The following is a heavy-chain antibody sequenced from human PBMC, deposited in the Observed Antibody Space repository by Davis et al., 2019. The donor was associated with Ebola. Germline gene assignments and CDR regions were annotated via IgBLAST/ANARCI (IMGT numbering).Heavy chain of an antibody. D-gene: IGHD1-26*01. J-gene: IGHJ4*02. V-gene: IGHV3-74*01. CDR3: ARGIGWERPYYFDY. Sequence: GESLKISCAASGFTFSSYWMHWVRQAPGKGPVWVSRINSDGSSTSYADSVKGRFTISRDNAKNTLYLQMNSLRAEDTAVYYCARGIGWERPYYFDYWGQGTLVTVSS. CDR2: INSDGSST. CDR1: GFTFSSYW.